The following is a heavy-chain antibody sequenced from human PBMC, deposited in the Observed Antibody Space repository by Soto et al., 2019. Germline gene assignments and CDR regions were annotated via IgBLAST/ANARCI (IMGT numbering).Heavy chain of an antibody. J-gene: IGHJ4*02. CDR3: ARQSPLVDY. CDR1: GYTFTSYG. Sequence: QVQLVQSGAEVKKPGASVKVSCKASGYTFTSYGISWVRQAPGQGLEWMGWISAYNGNTNYARKLQGRVTMTTDTSTSAAYMERRTQGADDTAVDYCARQSPLVDYWGQGTLVTVSS. CDR2: ISAYNGNT. V-gene: IGHV1-18*01.